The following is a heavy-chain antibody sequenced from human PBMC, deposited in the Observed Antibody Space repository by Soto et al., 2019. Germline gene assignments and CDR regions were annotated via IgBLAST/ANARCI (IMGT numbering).Heavy chain of an antibody. Sequence: GGSLRLSCAASGFSFSDYYMTWLRQAPGKVLEWVSYISTTVTYTFYSDSVKGRFTISRDNAENSLYLQMNSLRVEDTAVYYCAYRHCSGGGCYPNWGQGTLVTSPQ. CDR1: GFSFSDYY. D-gene: IGHD2-15*01. V-gene: IGHV3-11*06. CDR3: AYRHCSGGGCYPN. J-gene: IGHJ4*02. CDR2: ISTTVTYT.